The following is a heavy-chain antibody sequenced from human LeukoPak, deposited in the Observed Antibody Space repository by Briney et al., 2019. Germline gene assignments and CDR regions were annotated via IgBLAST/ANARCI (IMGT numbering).Heavy chain of an antibody. Sequence: SETLSLTYTVSGGSISSYYWSWIRQPPGKGLEWIGYIYYSGSTNYNPSLKSRVTISVDTSKNQFSLKLSSVTAADTAVYYCARRNGWGYYFDYWGQGTLVTVSS. J-gene: IGHJ4*02. CDR2: IYYSGST. D-gene: IGHD6-19*01. CDR1: GGSISSYY. CDR3: ARRNGWGYYFDY. V-gene: IGHV4-59*08.